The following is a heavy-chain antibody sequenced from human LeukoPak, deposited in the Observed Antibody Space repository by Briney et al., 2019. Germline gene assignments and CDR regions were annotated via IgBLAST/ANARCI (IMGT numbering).Heavy chain of an antibody. CDR2: IYYSGST. V-gene: IGHV4-59*11. Sequence: TSENLSLTCTVSGGSISSHYWSWIRQPPGKGLEWMGYIYYSGSTNYNPSLKSRVTISVDTSKDQFSLKLSSVTAADTAVYYCARERGDGYMDYWGQGTLVTVSS. CDR1: GGSISSHY. CDR3: ARERGDGYMDY. J-gene: IGHJ4*02. D-gene: IGHD5-24*01.